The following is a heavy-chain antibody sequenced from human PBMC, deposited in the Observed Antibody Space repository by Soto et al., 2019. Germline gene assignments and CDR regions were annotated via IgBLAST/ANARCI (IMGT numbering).Heavy chain of an antibody. V-gene: IGHV4-39*01. J-gene: IGHJ6*02. CDR2: IYYSGSI. CDR3: AIHFYYDSSGWARPYYYYYGMDV. CDR1: GGSISSSSYY. D-gene: IGHD3-22*01. Sequence: SETLSLTCTVSGGSISSSSYYWGWIRQPPGKGLEWIGSIYYSGSIYYNPSLKSRVTISVDTSKNQFSLKLSSVTAADTAVYYCAIHFYYDSSGWARPYYYYYGMDVWGQGTTVTVSS.